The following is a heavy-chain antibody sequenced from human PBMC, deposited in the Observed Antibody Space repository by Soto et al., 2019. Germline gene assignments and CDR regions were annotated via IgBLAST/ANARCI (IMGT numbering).Heavy chain of an antibody. CDR3: AKDLSSSPRLGFDY. J-gene: IGHJ4*02. V-gene: IGHV3-48*03. D-gene: IGHD6-13*01. Sequence: PGGSLRLSCAASGFTFSSYEMNWVRQAPGKGLEWVSYISSSGSTIYYADSVKGRFTISRDNAKNSLYLQMNSLRAEDTAVYYCAKDLSSSPRLGFDYWGQGTLVTVSS. CDR1: GFTFSSYE. CDR2: ISSSGSTI.